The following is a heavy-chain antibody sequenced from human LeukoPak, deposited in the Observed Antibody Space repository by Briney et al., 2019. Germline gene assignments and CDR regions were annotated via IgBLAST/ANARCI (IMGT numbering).Heavy chain of an antibody. Sequence: QTGGSLRPSCGASGFTFSSYEMNWVRQAPGKGLEWVSYISSGTTIYYADSVRGRFTISRDNAKNSLSLQMHSLRAEDTAVYYCAREWYSGSFYYGMDVWGQGTTVTVSS. D-gene: IGHD1-26*01. CDR1: GFTFSSYE. CDR2: ISSGTTI. J-gene: IGHJ6*02. CDR3: AREWYSGSFYYGMDV. V-gene: IGHV3-48*03.